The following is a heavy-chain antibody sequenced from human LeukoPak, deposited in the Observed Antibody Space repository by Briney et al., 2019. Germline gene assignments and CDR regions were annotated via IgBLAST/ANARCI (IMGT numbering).Heavy chain of an antibody. D-gene: IGHD1-1*01. CDR1: GFTFSSYA. Sequence: GRSLRLSCAASGFTFSSYAMHWVRQAPGKGLEWVAVISYDGSNKYYADSEKGRFTISRDNTKNTVSLQMNSLRAEGTAVYYRARDILSWNEGYFDYWGQGTLVTVSS. CDR2: ISYDGSNK. V-gene: IGHV3-30-3*01. J-gene: IGHJ4*02. CDR3: ARDILSWNEGYFDY.